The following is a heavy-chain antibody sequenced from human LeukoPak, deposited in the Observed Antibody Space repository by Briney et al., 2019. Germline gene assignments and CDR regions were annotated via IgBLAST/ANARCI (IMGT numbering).Heavy chain of an antibody. CDR1: GFTVSNKY. D-gene: IGHD3-22*01. CDR2: IYSDGRT. Sequence: GGSLRLSCAASGFTVSNKYMTRVRQAPGKGLEWVSLIYSDGRTYYADSVKGRCTISRDNSKNTLYLQMNSLRVEDTAVYYCARGLFLSGYLDAFDIWGQGTVVTVSS. CDR3: ARGLFLSGYLDAFDI. V-gene: IGHV3-53*01. J-gene: IGHJ3*02.